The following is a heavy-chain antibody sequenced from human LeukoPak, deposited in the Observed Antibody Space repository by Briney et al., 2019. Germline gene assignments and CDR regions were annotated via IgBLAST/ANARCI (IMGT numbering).Heavy chain of an antibody. J-gene: IGHJ4*02. Sequence: ASVKVSCKASGYTFTTYGISWVRQAPGQGLEWMGWVSAYNGYTTYAQKFQGRVSMTTDISTSTAYMELRSLRSDDTALYYCARDKNGAYDWDVTFDYWGQGTLVTVSS. V-gene: IGHV1-18*01. CDR1: GYTFTTYG. CDR2: VSAYNGYT. D-gene: IGHD5-12*01. CDR3: ARDKNGAYDWDVTFDY.